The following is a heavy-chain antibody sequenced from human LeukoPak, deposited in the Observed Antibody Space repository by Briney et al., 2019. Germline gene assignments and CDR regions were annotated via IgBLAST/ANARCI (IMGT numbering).Heavy chain of an antibody. D-gene: IGHD1-7*01. CDR1: GFTFSSYS. CDR3: VRDELTLPKKYFDS. V-gene: IGHV3-21*01. Sequence: PGGSLRLSCAASGFTFSSYSMNWVRQAPGKGLEWVSSISSSSSYIYYADSVKGRFTISRDNARNTMNMQMNNLRAEDTAVYYCVRDELTLPKKYFDSWGQGTLVTVSS. CDR2: ISSSSSYI. J-gene: IGHJ4*02.